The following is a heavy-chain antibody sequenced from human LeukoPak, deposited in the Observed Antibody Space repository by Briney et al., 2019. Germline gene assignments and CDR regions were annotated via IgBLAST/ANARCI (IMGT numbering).Heavy chain of an antibody. CDR1: GGSISSYY. CDR3: ARGPDSPSYYYYMDV. J-gene: IGHJ6*03. D-gene: IGHD3-10*01. Sequence: SETLSLTCTVSGGSISSYYWSWIRQPPGKGLEWIGYIYYSGSTNYNPSPKSRVTISVDTSKNQFSLKLSSVTAADTAVYYCARGPDSPSYYYYMDVWGKGTTVTVSS. V-gene: IGHV4-59*08. CDR2: IYYSGST.